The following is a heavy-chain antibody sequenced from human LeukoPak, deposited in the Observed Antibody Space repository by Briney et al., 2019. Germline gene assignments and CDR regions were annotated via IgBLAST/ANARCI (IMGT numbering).Heavy chain of an antibody. V-gene: IGHV3-7*01. CDR1: GFSFSSYW. J-gene: IGHJ4*02. D-gene: IGHD2-2*01. CDR3: ASSRKNVPDY. Sequence: GGSLRLSCAASGFSFSSYWMTWVRQAPGKGLEWVANIKQDGSEKYYVDSVKGRFTISRDNAKNSLYLQMNSLRAEDTAVYYCASSRKNVPDYWGQGTLVTVSS. CDR2: IKQDGSEK.